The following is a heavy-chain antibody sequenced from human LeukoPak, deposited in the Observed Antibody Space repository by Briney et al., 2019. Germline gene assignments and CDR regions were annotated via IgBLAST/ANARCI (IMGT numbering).Heavy chain of an antibody. V-gene: IGHV4-34*01. D-gene: IGHD3-10*01. CDR1: GGSFSGYY. CDR2: INHSGST. CDR3: ASTIGSLLWFGELLPRTYDY. Sequence: SETLSLTCAVYGGSFSGYYWSWIRQPPGKGLEWIGEINHSGSTNYNPSLKSRVTISVDTSKNQFSLKLSSVTAADTAVYYCASTIGSLLWFGELLPRTYDYCGQETLVTVSS. J-gene: IGHJ4*02.